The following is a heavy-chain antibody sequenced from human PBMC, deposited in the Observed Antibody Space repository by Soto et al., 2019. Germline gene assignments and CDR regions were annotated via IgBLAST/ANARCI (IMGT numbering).Heavy chain of an antibody. CDR2: IYYSGST. Sequence: PSETLSLTCTVSGGSISSYYWSWIRQPPGKGLEWIGYIYYSGSTNYNPSPKSRVTISVDTSKNQFSLKLSSVTAADTAVYYCARGRRYYDSSGFGWFDPWGQGTLVTVSS. J-gene: IGHJ5*02. D-gene: IGHD3-22*01. CDR1: GGSISSYY. CDR3: ARGRRYYDSSGFGWFDP. V-gene: IGHV4-59*01.